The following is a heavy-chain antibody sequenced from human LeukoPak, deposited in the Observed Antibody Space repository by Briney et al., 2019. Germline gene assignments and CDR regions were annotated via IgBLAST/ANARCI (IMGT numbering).Heavy chain of an antibody. CDR1: GYSISTGYY. CDR3: ARGSQFPDP. CDR2: MHHTGNS. Sequence: SETLSLTCTVSGYSISTGYYWGWIRPPPGKGLEWIGSMHHTGNSKYNPSLKSRVTMSVDTSKNQFSLNLKSVTAADTAVYYCARGSQFPDPWGQGTLVTVSP. V-gene: IGHV4-38-2*02. J-gene: IGHJ5*02. D-gene: IGHD2-21*01.